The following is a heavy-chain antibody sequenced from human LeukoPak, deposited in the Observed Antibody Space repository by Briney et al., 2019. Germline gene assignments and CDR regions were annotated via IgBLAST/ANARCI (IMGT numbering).Heavy chain of an antibody. V-gene: IGHV4-38-2*01. J-gene: IGHJ4*02. CDR3: ARVGSSWYWDDH. D-gene: IGHD6-13*01. Sequence: SETLSLSCAVSDYSVTSAYYWGWIRQFPGKGLEWIGSIFHGETTYYNPSLESRVTISVDPSKNQFSLRLTSVTAADTAVYYCARVGSSWYWDDHWGQGTLVTVSS. CDR1: DYSVTSAYY. CDR2: IFHGETT.